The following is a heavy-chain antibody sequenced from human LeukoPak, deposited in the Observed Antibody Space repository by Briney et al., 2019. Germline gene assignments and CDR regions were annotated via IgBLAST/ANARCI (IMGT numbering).Heavy chain of an antibody. V-gene: IGHV3-9*01. CDR1: GFTFDDYA. D-gene: IGHD3-9*01. J-gene: IGHJ4*02. CDR2: ISWNSGSI. Sequence: PGGSLRLSCAASGFTFDDYAMHWFRQAPGKGLEWVSGISWNSGSIGYADSVKGRFTISRDNAKNSLYLQMNSLRAEDTALYYCAKDSGGILTGYLDWGQGTLVTVSS. CDR3: AKDSGGILTGYLD.